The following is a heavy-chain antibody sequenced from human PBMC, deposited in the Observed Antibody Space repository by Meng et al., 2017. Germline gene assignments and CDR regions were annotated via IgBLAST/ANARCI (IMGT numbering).Heavy chain of an antibody. CDR1: GFTVSSNY. CDR2: IFSGDST. CDR3: AGRSTTDGFDI. J-gene: IGHJ3*02. V-gene: IGHV3-53*02. D-gene: IGHD2-2*01. Sequence: VGTGGGLVHPGGSLRLSCAASGFTVSSNYMSWVRQAPGRGLEWVSLIFSGDSTSYADSVKGRFTISRDTSKNTLYLQMNSLRAEDTAVFYCAGRSTTDGFDIWGQGTMVTVSS.